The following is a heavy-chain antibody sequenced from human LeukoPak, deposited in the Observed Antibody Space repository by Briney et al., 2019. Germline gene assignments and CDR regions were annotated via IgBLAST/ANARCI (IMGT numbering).Heavy chain of an antibody. CDR1: GGTFISYA. J-gene: IGHJ3*02. CDR2: IIPIFGRG. CDR3: AIETARGFGELLGAFDI. D-gene: IGHD3-10*01. V-gene: IGHV1-69*05. Sequence: ASXXVSCKAAGGTFISYAISWVRQAPGQGREWMGGIIPIFGRGNYAQKFQGRVTNTTDESTSKDYMEMRRLRSDDTAVYYCAIETARGFGELLGAFDIWGQGTMVTVSS.